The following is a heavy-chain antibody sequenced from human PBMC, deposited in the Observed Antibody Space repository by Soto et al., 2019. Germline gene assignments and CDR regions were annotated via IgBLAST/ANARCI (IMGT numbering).Heavy chain of an antibody. J-gene: IGHJ4*02. CDR3: ARDHFTIFGVVYPYYFDY. CDR2: IWYDGSNK. Sequence: GGSLRLSCAASGFTFSSYGMHWVRQAPGKGLEWVAVIWYDGSNKYYADSVKGRFTISRDNSKNTLYLQMNSLRAEDTAVYYCARDHFTIFGVVYPYYFDYWGQGTLVTVSS. D-gene: IGHD3-3*01. V-gene: IGHV3-33*01. CDR1: GFTFSSYG.